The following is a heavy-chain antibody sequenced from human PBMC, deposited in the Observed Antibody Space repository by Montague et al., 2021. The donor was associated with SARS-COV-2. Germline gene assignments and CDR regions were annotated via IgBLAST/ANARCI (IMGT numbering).Heavy chain of an antibody. J-gene: IGHJ4*02. CDR1: GFTFNTYA. Sequence: SLRLSCAASGFTFNTYAMTRVRQAPGKGLEWVSAIGGSGAGTYYADSVKGRFTISRDNSKNMLFLQMNSLRAEDTALYYCAKSLDTSGYSFERGADYWGQGTLVTVSS. V-gene: IGHV3-23*01. CDR3: AKSLDTSGYSFERGADY. D-gene: IGHD5-12*01. CDR2: IGGSGAGT.